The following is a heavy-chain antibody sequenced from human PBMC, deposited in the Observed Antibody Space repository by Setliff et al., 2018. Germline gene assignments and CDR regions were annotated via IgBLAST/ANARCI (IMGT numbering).Heavy chain of an antibody. CDR1: GFTFSSYG. V-gene: IGHV3-30*03. Sequence: GGSLRLSCAASGFTFSSYGMHWVRQAPGKGLEWVAVISYDGSNKYYADSVKGRFTFSRDNAKNSLYLQMNSLRAEDTAVYYCARDQGSYGYRAFDFWGQGTLVTVSS. D-gene: IGHD5-18*01. J-gene: IGHJ4*02. CDR3: ARDQGSYGYRAFDF. CDR2: ISYDGSNK.